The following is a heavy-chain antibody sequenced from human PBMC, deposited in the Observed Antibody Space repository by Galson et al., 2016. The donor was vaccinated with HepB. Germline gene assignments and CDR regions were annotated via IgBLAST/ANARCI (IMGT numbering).Heavy chain of an antibody. J-gene: IGHJ4*02. CDR1: GYTFNTYN. D-gene: IGHD1-14*01. CDR2: IKPSGGNT. Sequence: SVKVSCKASGYTFNTYNMHWVRQAPGQGLEWMGIIKPSGGNTIYAQKFQDRITMTRDTSTSTVYMELISLRSEDKAVYYCARELDHSFYFDYWGQGTRLTVSS. CDR3: ARELDHSFYFDY. V-gene: IGHV1-46*02.